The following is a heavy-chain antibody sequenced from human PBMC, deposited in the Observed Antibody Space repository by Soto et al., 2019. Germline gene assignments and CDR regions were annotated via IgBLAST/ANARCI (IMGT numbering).Heavy chain of an antibody. J-gene: IGHJ4*02. CDR3: AKSRGVAAAGTFFDY. Sequence: EVQLVESGGGLVQPGGSLRLSCAASGFTFSSYEMNWVRQAPGKGLEWVSYISSSGSTIYYADSVKGRFTISRDNAKNSLYLQMNSLRAEDTAVYYCAKSRGVAAAGTFFDYWGQGTLVTVSS. V-gene: IGHV3-48*03. CDR2: ISSSGSTI. CDR1: GFTFSSYE. D-gene: IGHD6-13*01.